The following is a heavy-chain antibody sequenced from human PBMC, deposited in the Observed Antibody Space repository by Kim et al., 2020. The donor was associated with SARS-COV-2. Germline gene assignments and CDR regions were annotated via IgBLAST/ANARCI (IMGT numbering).Heavy chain of an antibody. CDR1: GFTVSSNY. J-gene: IGHJ4*02. CDR3: ARVNTGYSSGWYGRFFDY. D-gene: IGHD6-19*01. CDR2: IYSGGST. V-gene: IGHV3-53*04. Sequence: GGSLRLSCAASGFTVSSNYMSCVRQAPGKGLEWVAVIYSGGSTYYADSVKGRFTISRHNSKNTLYLQMNSLRAEDTAVYYCARVNTGYSSGWYGRFFDYWGQGTLVTVSS.